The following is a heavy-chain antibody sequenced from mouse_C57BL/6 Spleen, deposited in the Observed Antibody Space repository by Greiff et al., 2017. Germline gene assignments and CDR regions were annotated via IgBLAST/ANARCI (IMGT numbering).Heavy chain of an antibody. J-gene: IGHJ4*01. CDR2: IWSGGST. D-gene: IGHD1-1*01. V-gene: IGHV2-2*01. CDR1: GFSLTSYG. Sequence: VQLQQSGPGLVQPSQSLSITCTVSGFSLTSYGVHWVRQSPGKGLEWLGVIWSGGSTDYNAAFISRLSISKDNSKSQVFFKMNSPQADDTAIYYCARNLAITTVGATDYAMDYWGQGTSVTVSS. CDR3: ARNLAITTVGATDYAMDY.